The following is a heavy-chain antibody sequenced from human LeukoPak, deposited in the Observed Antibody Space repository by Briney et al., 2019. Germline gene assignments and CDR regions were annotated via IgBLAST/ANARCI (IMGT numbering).Heavy chain of an antibody. D-gene: IGHD6-13*01. CDR3: VKDYSTIAAAANPLFDY. V-gene: IGHV3-23*01. J-gene: IGHJ4*02. CDR2: TTGSGDTT. CDR1: GFTFSSYA. Sequence: GGSLRLSCAASGFTFSSYAVTWVRQAPGKGLEWVSGTTGSGDTTFYADSVKGRFTISRDNSKNTLYLQMHSLRVEDTAVYYCVKDYSTIAAAANPLFDYWGQGALVTVPS.